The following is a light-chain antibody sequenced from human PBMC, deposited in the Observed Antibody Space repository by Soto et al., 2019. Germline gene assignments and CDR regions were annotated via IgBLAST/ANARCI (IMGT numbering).Light chain of an antibody. Sequence: DMPMTQSPSSLSASVRDRVTITCQASQDISNYLNWYQQQPGKAPTLLIYEASNLDKGVTSRFIGRGTGTDFTFTISSLQPEDSATYYCKQYDKRPPWTLGQGTKVEIK. CDR3: KQYDKRPPWT. CDR1: QDISNY. V-gene: IGKV1-33*01. J-gene: IGKJ1*01. CDR2: EAS.